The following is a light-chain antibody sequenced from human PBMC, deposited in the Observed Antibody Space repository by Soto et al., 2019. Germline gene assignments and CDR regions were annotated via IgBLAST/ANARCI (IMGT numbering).Light chain of an antibody. CDR2: EVT. V-gene: IGLV2-8*01. Sequence: QSVLTQPPSASGSPGQSVTISCTGTSSDVGAYNYVSWYQQHAGKAPKLVIYEVTKRPSGVPDRFSGSKSANTASLTVSGLRAEDEADYYCGSFASSNTWVFGGGTKLTVL. CDR1: SSDVGAYNY. CDR3: GSFASSNTWV. J-gene: IGLJ3*02.